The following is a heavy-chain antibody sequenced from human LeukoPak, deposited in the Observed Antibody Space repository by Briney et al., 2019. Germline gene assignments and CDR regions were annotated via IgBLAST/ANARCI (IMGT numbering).Heavy chain of an antibody. CDR3: AKDRPYYSDYLDY. J-gene: IGHJ4*02. V-gene: IGHV3-30*02. D-gene: IGHD4-11*01. CDR2: IRYDGSNK. CDR1: GFTFSSYG. Sequence: GGSLRLSCAASGFTFSSYGMHWVRQAPGKGLEWVAFIRYDGSNKYYADSVKGRFTISRDNSKNTLYLQMNSLRAEDTAVYYCAKDRPYYSDYLDYWGQGTLVTVSS.